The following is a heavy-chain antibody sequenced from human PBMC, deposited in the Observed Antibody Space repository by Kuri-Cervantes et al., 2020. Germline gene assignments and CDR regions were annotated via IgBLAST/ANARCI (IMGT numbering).Heavy chain of an antibody. CDR1: GGSISSSNW. J-gene: IGHJ3*02. D-gene: IGHD3-3*01. CDR2: VYHSGST. V-gene: IGHV4-4*02. CDR3: ARGRGVKYDFWSGYHDDAFDI. Sequence: SETLSLTCTVSGGSISSSNWWSWVRQPPGKGLEWIGEVYHSGSTNYNPSLKSRVTISVDTSKNQFSLKLSSVTAADTAVYYCARGRGVKYDFWSGYHDDAFDIWGQGTMVTVSS.